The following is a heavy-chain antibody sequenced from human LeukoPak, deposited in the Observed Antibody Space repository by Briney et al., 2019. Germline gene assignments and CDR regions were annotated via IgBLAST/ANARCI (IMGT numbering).Heavy chain of an antibody. D-gene: IGHD2-21*02. J-gene: IGHJ3*02. CDR1: GGSISSSSYY. CDR2: IYYSGST. V-gene: IGHV4-39*07. CDR3: ARDGTGCGGDCEDAFDI. Sequence: SETLSLTCTVSGGSISSSSYYWGWIRQPPGKGPEWIGSIYYSGSTYYNPSLKSRVTISVDTSKNQFSLKLSSVTAADTAVYYCARDGTGCGGDCEDAFDIWGQGTMVTVSS.